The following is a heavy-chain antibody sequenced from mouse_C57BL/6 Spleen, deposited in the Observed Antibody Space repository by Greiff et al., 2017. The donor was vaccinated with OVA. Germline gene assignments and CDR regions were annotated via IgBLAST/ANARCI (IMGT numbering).Heavy chain of an antibody. D-gene: IGHD4-1*01. Sequence: VQLQESGAELVRPGASVTLSCKASGYTFTDYEMHWVKQTPVHGLEWIGAIDPETGGTAYNQKFKGKAILTADKSSSTAYMELRSLTSEDSAVYYCTRESGTSFADWGKGTLVTVSA. V-gene: IGHV1-15*01. CDR3: TRESGTSFAD. CDR1: GYTFTDYE. J-gene: IGHJ3*01. CDR2: IDPETGGT.